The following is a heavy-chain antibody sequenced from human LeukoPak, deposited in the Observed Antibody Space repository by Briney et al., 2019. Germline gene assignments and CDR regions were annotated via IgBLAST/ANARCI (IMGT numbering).Heavy chain of an antibody. CDR1: GFTFRNYN. D-gene: IGHD6-19*01. Sequence: GGSLRLSCAASGFTFRNYNMHWVRQPPGKGLEWVAFIRNDGGNKNYADSVKGRFTISRDNSKNTLYLQMDSLRAEDMAVYYGAKDSSGWATDYWGQGTLVTVSS. CDR3: AKDSSGWATDY. J-gene: IGHJ4*02. V-gene: IGHV3-30*02. CDR2: IRNDGGNK.